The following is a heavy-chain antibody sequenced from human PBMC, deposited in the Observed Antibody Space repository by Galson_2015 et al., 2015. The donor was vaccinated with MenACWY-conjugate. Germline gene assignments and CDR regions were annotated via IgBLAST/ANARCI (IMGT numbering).Heavy chain of an antibody. V-gene: IGHV1-2*04. J-gene: IGHJ4*02. D-gene: IGHD5-18*01. CDR2: INPNSGAT. CDR1: GYTFTDYY. Sequence: SVKVSCKASGYTFTDYYIHWVRQAPGQGLQWMGWINPNSGATNYAQNFQGWVTMTRDTSITTAYMDLSRLTSDDTAMYYCAREERSTTMVCLDYWGQGTLVTVSS. CDR3: AREERSTTMVCLDY.